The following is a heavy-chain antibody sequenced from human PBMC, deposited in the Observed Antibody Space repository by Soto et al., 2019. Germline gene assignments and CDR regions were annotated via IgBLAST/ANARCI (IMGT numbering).Heavy chain of an antibody. CDR1: GGSISSSSYY. Sequence: QLQLQESGPGLVKPSETLSLTCTVSGGSISSSSYYWGWIRQPPGKGLEWIGSIYYSGSTYYNPSLKSRVTISVDTYKNQFSLKLSSVTAADTAVYYCARRGDPYYFDYWGQGTLVTVSS. V-gene: IGHV4-39*01. CDR3: ARRGDPYYFDY. CDR2: IYYSGST. J-gene: IGHJ4*02. D-gene: IGHD7-27*01.